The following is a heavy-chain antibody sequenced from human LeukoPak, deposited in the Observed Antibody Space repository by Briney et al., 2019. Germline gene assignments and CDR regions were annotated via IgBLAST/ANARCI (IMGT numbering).Heavy chain of an antibody. V-gene: IGHV1-24*01. CDR2: FDPEDGET. J-gene: IGHJ5*02. D-gene: IGHD3-16*01. CDR3: ATSYVVAHWFDP. Sequence: ASVKVSCKVSGYTLTELSTHWVRQAPGKGLEWMGGFDPEDGETIYAQKFQGRVTMTEDTSTDTAYMELSSLRSEDTAVYYCATSYVVAHWFDPWGQGTLVTVSS. CDR1: GYTLTELS.